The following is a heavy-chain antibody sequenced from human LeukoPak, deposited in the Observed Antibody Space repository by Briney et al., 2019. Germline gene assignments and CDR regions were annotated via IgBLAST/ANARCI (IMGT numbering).Heavy chain of an antibody. D-gene: IGHD6-13*01. Sequence: ASVKVSCKASGGTFSSYAISWVRQAPGQGLEWMGWINPNSGGTNYAQKFQGRVTMTRDTSISTAYMELSRLRSDDTAVYYCARDRNAGYSSSWDLDYWGQGTLVTVSS. CDR3: ARDRNAGYSSSWDLDY. J-gene: IGHJ4*02. V-gene: IGHV1-2*02. CDR1: GGTFSSYA. CDR2: INPNSGGT.